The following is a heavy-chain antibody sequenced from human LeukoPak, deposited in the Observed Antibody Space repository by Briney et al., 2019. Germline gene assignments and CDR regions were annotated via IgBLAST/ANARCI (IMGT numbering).Heavy chain of an antibody. CDR1: GFTVSSYG. CDR3: AKDHGPPDY. V-gene: IGHV3-30*18. CDR2: RSYDGSNK. D-gene: IGHD4-17*01. J-gene: IGHJ4*02. Sequence: GRSLRLSCAASGFTVSSYGVHWVRQAPGKGLECASVRSYDGSNKYYADSVEGRFTISRDNSKNTLYLQMTSLRAEDTAVYYCAKDHGPPDYWGQGTLVTVSS.